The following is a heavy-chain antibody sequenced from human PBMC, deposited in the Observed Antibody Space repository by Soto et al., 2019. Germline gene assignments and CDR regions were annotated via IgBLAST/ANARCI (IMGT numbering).Heavy chain of an antibody. CDR1: GFPFSSRA. CDR2: ISGSGTII. J-gene: IGHJ5*02. CDR3: EEWARYCSCADCRA. D-gene: IGHD2-15*01. Sequence: EVQLLESGGGLVQPGGSLRLSCAASGFPFSSRAMSWVRQAPGKGLEWVSGISGSGTIIYYADSVKGRFTISRDTSKNTLYMQMNSLRADDTALYSCEEWARYCSCADCRAWGQGTLVTVSS. V-gene: IGHV3-23*01.